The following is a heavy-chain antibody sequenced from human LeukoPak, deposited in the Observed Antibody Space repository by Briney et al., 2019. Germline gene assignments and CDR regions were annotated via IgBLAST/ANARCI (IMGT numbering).Heavy chain of an antibody. Sequence: ASVKVSCKASGYTFTGYYMHWVRQAPGQGLEWMGWINPNSGGTNYAQKFQGRVTMTRDTSISTAYMELSRLRSDDTAVYYCARSDRSGYYFDDYWGQGTLVTVSS. V-gene: IGHV1-2*02. CDR3: ARSDRSGYYFDDY. D-gene: IGHD3-22*01. J-gene: IGHJ4*02. CDR1: GYTFTGYY. CDR2: INPNSGGT.